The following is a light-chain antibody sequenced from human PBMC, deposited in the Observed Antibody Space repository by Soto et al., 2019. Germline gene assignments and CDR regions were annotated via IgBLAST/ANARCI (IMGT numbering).Light chain of an antibody. Sequence: DIPMTQSPSSLSASVGDRVTITCRASQGIRKYLAWYQQKPGKVPKLLIYAASTLQSGVPSRFSGSGSGTDFTLTISSLQPEDVATYYCQKYNSALFTFGPGTKVDIK. CDR3: QKYNSALFT. CDR1: QGIRKY. CDR2: AAS. V-gene: IGKV1-27*01. J-gene: IGKJ3*01.